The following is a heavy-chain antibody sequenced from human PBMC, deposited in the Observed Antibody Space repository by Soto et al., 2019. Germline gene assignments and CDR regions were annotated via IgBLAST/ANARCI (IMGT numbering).Heavy chain of an antibody. CDR1: VFSFINYG. D-gene: IGHD3-3*01. CDR3: ARDLESVLRPLEY. CDR2: TSGNAGPA. J-gene: IGHJ4*02. V-gene: IGHV3-23*01. Sequence: PGGSLRFSCVASVFSFINYGMSWVSQAPGKGLEWVSGTSGNAGPAYYADSVKGRFTISRANSKNTVYLQMNSLRAEDTDVYYCARDLESVLRPLEYWGQGT.